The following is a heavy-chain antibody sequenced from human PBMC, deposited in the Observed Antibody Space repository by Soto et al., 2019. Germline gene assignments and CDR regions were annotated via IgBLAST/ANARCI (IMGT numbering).Heavy chain of an antibody. V-gene: IGHV3-30*18. J-gene: IGHJ4*02. CDR1: GCTFNTFV. D-gene: IGHD2-2*01. Sequence: GGSLRLSCAASGCTFNTFVMHWVRQAPGKGLEWVAVISYDGSDKYYSDSVRGRFTISRDNSMNTLYLQMNSLRTEDTAVYYCAKSPNFYCSSYHCYKYYFDYWGQGTLVTVSS. CDR3: AKSPNFYCSSYHCYKYYFDY. CDR2: ISYDGSDK.